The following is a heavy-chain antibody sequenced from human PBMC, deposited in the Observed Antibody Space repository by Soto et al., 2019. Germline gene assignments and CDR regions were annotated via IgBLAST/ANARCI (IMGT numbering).Heavy chain of an antibody. J-gene: IGHJ4*02. CDR3: TTAADYYRLFDY. D-gene: IGHD3-10*01. CDR2: IKSKTDGRAT. V-gene: IGHV3-15*07. CDR1: GFTFSNAW. Sequence: EVQLVESGGGLVKPGGSLKLSCAASGFTFSNAWMNWVRQAPGKGLEWVGRIKSKTDGRATDYAAPVKGRFVISREDSKNTLYLQMNSLKTEDTAVYYCTTAADYYRLFDYWGEGTLVTVFS.